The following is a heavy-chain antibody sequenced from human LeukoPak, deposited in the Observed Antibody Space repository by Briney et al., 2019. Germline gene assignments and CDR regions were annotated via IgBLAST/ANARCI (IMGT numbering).Heavy chain of an antibody. CDR3: AELGITMIGGV. Sequence: PGGSLRLSCAASGFTFSGYGMNWVRQAPGKGLEWVSAISGSGGSTFYADSVKGRFTISRDNSKNTLYLQMNSLRAEDTAVYYCAELGITMIGGVWGKGTTVTISS. CDR1: GFTFSGYG. J-gene: IGHJ6*04. D-gene: IGHD3-10*02. V-gene: IGHV3-23*01. CDR2: ISGSGGST.